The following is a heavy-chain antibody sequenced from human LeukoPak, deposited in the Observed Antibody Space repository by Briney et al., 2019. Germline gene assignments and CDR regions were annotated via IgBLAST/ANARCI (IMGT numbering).Heavy chain of an antibody. CDR3: ARIHCSSTSCYPGVDY. CDR2: INHSGST. CDR1: SGSFSGYY. J-gene: IGHJ4*02. Sequence: SETLSLTCAVYSGSFSGYYWSWIRQPPGKGLEWIGEINHSGSTNYNPSLKSRVTISVDTSKNQFSLKLSSVTAADTAVYYCARIHCSSTSCYPGVDYWGQGTLVTVSS. V-gene: IGHV4-34*01. D-gene: IGHD2-2*01.